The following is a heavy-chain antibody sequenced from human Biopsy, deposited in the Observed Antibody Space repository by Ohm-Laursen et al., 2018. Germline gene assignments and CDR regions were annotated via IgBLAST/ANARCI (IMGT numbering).Heavy chain of an antibody. CDR1: GLIFSDYY. CDR2: ISARDGVV. D-gene: IGHD3-22*01. Sequence: SLRLSCAASGLIFSDYYMSWIRQAPGKGLEWIAYISARDGVVYYADSVKGRFTISRDNTNNSLYLQMTSLRPEDTAVFYCARGKYKAFSTGLPRPYHYTLDFWGPGTTATVSS. V-gene: IGHV3-11*01. CDR3: ARGKYKAFSTGLPRPYHYTLDF. J-gene: IGHJ6*02.